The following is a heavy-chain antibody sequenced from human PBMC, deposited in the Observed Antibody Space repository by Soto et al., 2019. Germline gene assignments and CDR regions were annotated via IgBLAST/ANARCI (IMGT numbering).Heavy chain of an antibody. Sequence: QVQLVQSGAEVKKPGASVKVSCKASGYTFTSYGISWVRQAPGQGLEWMGWISAYNGNTNYAQKLQGRVTMTTDTPTSKAYMELRSPRSDDTAVYYCARVITGTTFYYYYGMDVWGQGTTVTVSS. J-gene: IGHJ6*02. CDR1: GYTFTSYG. D-gene: IGHD1-7*01. CDR2: ISAYNGNT. V-gene: IGHV1-18*01. CDR3: ARVITGTTFYYYYGMDV.